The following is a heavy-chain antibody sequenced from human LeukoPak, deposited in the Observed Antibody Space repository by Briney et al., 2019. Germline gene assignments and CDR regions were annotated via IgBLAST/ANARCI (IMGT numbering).Heavy chain of an antibody. J-gene: IGHJ4*02. D-gene: IGHD3-9*01. CDR1: GFTFSSYG. Sequence: GRSLRLSCAASGFTFSSYGMHWVRQVSGKGLEWVAVIWHDGSEKYYGDSVKGRFTISRDDSKNTLHLQMHSLRADDTGVYYCSRDDSPTGYIYDYWGRGTLVTVSS. CDR2: IWHDGSEK. CDR3: SRDDSPTGYIYDY. V-gene: IGHV3-33*08.